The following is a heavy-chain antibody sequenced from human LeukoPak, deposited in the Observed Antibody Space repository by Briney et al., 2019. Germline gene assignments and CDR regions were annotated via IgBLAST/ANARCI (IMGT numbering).Heavy chain of an antibody. Sequence: SGTLSLTCAVSGGSIISSNWWSWVRQPPGKGLEWIGEIYHSGSTNYNPSLKSRVTISVDTSKNQFSLKLSSVTAADTAVYYCARLVVVVAATRYYYYYMDVWGKGTTVTVSS. D-gene: IGHD2-15*01. J-gene: IGHJ6*03. V-gene: IGHV4-4*02. CDR2: IYHSGST. CDR1: GGSIISSNW. CDR3: ARLVVVVAATRYYYYYMDV.